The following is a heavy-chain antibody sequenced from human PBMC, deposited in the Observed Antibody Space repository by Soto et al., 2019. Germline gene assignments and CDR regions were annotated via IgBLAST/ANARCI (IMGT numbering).Heavy chain of an antibody. Sequence: GASVKVSCKASGYTFTSYAMHWVRQAPGQRLEWMGWINAGNGNTKYSQKFQGRVTITRDTSASTAYMELSSLRSEDTAVYYCARGSSWYKIFLDYWGQGTLVTVSS. V-gene: IGHV1-3*01. CDR2: INAGNGNT. J-gene: IGHJ4*02. CDR3: ARGSSWYKIFLDY. D-gene: IGHD6-13*01. CDR1: GYTFTSYA.